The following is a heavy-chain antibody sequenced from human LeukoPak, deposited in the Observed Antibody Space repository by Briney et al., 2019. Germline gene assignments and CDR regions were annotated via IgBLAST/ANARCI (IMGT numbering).Heavy chain of an antibody. D-gene: IGHD2-2*01. Sequence: GASVKVSCKASGYTFTSYYMHWVRQAPGQGLEWMGIINPSGGSTSYAQKFQGRVTMTRDTSTSTVYMELSSLRSEDTAVYYCAGIPSGTSCYVAGCVYWGQGTLVTVSS. CDR2: INPSGGST. CDR3: AGIPSGTSCYVAGCVY. CDR1: GYTFTSYY. V-gene: IGHV1-46*01. J-gene: IGHJ4*02.